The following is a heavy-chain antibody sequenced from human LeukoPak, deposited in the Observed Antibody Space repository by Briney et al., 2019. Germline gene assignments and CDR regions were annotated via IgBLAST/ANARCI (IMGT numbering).Heavy chain of an antibody. D-gene: IGHD1-1*01. J-gene: IGHJ4*02. CDR2: INSDGSST. CDR1: GFTFSSYW. Sequence: GGSLRLSCAASGFTFSSYWMHWVRQAPGKGLVWVSRINSDGSSTSYADSVKGRFTISRDNAKNTLYLQMNSLRAEDAAVYYCAKSGTPGPSEIDYWGQGTLVTVSS. V-gene: IGHV3-74*01. CDR3: AKSGTPGPSEIDY.